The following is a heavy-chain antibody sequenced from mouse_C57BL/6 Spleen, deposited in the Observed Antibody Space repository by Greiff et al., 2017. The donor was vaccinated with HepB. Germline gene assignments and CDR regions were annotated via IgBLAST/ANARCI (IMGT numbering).Heavy chain of an antibody. CDR2: ISSGGSYT. CDR1: GFTFSSYG. V-gene: IGHV5-6*01. CDR3: ARQSTMVTTAPPWFAY. Sequence: EVQGVESGGDLVKPGGSLKLSCAASGFTFSSYGMSWVRQTPDKRLEWVATISSGGSYTYYPDSVKGRFTISRDNAKNTLYLQMSSLKSEDTAMYYCARQSTMVTTAPPWFAYWGQGTLVTVSA. D-gene: IGHD2-1*01. J-gene: IGHJ3*01.